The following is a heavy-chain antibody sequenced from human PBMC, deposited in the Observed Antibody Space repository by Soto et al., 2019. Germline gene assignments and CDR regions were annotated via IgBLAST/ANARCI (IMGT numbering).Heavy chain of an antibody. CDR3: ASEWRVDAFDI. Sequence: EVQLVESGGGLVHPGGSLRLSCAASGFTASSNYMSWVRQAPGKGLEWVSVIYSGGSTYYADYVKGRFNISSHNSKTTLYPQLNSLRAEDTAVYYSASEWRVDAFDIWGQWTMVTDSS. V-gene: IGHV3-53*04. CDR2: IYSGGST. J-gene: IGHJ3*02. CDR1: GFTASSNY. D-gene: IGHD3-3*01.